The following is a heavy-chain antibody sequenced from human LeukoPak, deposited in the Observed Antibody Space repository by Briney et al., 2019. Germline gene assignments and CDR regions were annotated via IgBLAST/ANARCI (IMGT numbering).Heavy chain of an antibody. D-gene: IGHD1-26*01. Sequence: SETLSLNCTVSGGSISNSAYYWGWIRQPPGKGLEWIGSIYYTGTTSYNPSLESRVTISVDSSNNQISLRLSSVTAADTAVYYCARAPGIVGAGDAFDIWGQGTMVTVSS. V-gene: IGHV4-39*07. CDR3: ARAPGIVGAGDAFDI. CDR2: IYYTGTT. CDR1: GGSISNSAYY. J-gene: IGHJ3*02.